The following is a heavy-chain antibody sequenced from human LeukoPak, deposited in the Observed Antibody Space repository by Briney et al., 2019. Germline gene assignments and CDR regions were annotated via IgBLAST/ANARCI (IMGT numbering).Heavy chain of an antibody. V-gene: IGHV4-31*03. CDR1: GGSISSGGYY. CDR2: IYYSGST. J-gene: IGHJ4*02. Sequence: SETLSLTCTVSGGSISSGGYYWSWIRQHPGKGLEWIGYIYYSGSTYYNPSLKGRVTISVDTSKNQFSLKLSSVTAADTAVYYCARGVDIVVVPAAGWIDYWGQGTLVTVSS. D-gene: IGHD2-2*03. CDR3: ARGVDIVVVPAAGWIDY.